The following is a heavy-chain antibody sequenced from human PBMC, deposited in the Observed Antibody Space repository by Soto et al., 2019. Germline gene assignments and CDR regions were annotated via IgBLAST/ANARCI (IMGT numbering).Heavy chain of an antibody. CDR3: AKDIVGSSGPNWFDP. J-gene: IGHJ5*02. V-gene: IGHV3-23*01. Sequence: GGSLRLSCAASGFTFSSYAMSWVRQAPGKGLEWVSAISGSGGSTYYADSVKGRFTISRDNSKNTLYLQMNSLRAEDTAVYYCAKDIVGSSGPNWFDPWGQGTLVTVSS. CDR1: GFTFSSYA. CDR2: ISGSGGST. D-gene: IGHD6-19*01.